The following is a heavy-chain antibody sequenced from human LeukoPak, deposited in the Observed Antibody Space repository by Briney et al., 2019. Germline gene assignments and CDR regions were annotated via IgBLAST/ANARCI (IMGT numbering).Heavy chain of an antibody. J-gene: IGHJ4*02. CDR1: GFTFSSYW. CDR3: ARRIQGMAPYYFDY. V-gene: IGHV3-74*01. Sequence: GGSLRLSCTASGFTFSSYWMHWVRQAPGKGLVWVSCINSDGGSTSYADSVKGRFTIFRDNAKNTLYLQMNSLRAEDTAVYYCARRIQGMAPYYFDYWGQGTLVTVSS. CDR2: INSDGGST. D-gene: IGHD5-24*01.